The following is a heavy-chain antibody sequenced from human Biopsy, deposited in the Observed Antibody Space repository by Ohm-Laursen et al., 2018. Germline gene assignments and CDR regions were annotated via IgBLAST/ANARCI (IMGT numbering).Heavy chain of an antibody. V-gene: IGHV1-69*04. CDR3: ASGDIGGIGLDV. Sequence: SVKVSCKASGDTFTTSAMSWVRQVPGQGLDWMGRIIPILGTVDYGQNFQGRVTIRTDTSTTFLELTSLRYDDTAVYYCASGDIGGIGLDVWGLGTTVTVSS. D-gene: IGHD3-10*01. J-gene: IGHJ6*02. CDR1: GDTFTTSA. CDR2: IIPILGTV.